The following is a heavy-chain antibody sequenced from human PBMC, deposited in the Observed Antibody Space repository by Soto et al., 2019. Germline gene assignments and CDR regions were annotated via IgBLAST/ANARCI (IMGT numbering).Heavy chain of an antibody. CDR2: VKQDGSEE. J-gene: IGHJ4*02. CDR3: AALDTTMVKTAGF. Sequence: GGSLRLSCAASGYSISTYWMSGVRQAPGKGLEWVANVKQDGSEEYYVDSVKGRFTISRDNAKNSLYLQMNSLRAEDTAVYYCAALDTTMVKTAGFWGQGTLVTVSS. V-gene: IGHV3-7*01. D-gene: IGHD5-18*01. CDR1: GYSISTYW.